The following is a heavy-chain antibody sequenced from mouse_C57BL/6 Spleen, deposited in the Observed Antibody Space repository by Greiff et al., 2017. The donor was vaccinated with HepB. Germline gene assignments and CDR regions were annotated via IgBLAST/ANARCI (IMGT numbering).Heavy chain of an antibody. Sequence: QVQLQQPGAELVMPGASVKLSCKASGYTFTSYWMHWVKQRPGQGLEWIGEIEPSDSYTNYNQKFKGKSTLTVDKSSSTAYMQLSSLTSEDSAVYYCARGDYYGSSPLYAMDYWGQGTSVTVSS. CDR3: ARGDYYGSSPLYAMDY. V-gene: IGHV1-69*01. CDR2: IEPSDSYT. D-gene: IGHD1-1*01. J-gene: IGHJ4*01. CDR1: GYTFTSYW.